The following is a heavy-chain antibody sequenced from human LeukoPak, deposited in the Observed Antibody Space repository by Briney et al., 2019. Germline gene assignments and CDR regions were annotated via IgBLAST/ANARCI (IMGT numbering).Heavy chain of an antibody. V-gene: IGHV3-48*01. CDR2: ISDSSTTI. J-gene: IGHJ4*02. Sequence: GGSLRLSCAASGFTFSSYNMNWVRQAPGKGLEWVSYISDSSTTIYYADSVKGRFTISRDNAKNSLYLQMNSLRAEDTAVYYCARDRGGAYDFWSGYYTGYFDYWGQGTLVPVSS. CDR3: ARDRGGAYDFWSGYYTGYFDY. CDR1: GFTFSSYN. D-gene: IGHD3-3*01.